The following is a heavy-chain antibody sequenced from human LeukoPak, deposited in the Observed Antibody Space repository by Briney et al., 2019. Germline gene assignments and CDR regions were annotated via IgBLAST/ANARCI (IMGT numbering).Heavy chain of an antibody. D-gene: IGHD3-10*01. Sequence: PGGSLRLSCAASGFTFSSAWMTWVRQAPGKGLEWVATIKDDGSDKYYVDSVKGRFTISRDNAKKSLWLQMNSLRVEDTAMYYCADFGSRDWGQGTLVTVSS. CDR2: IKDDGSDK. V-gene: IGHV3-7*01. J-gene: IGHJ4*02. CDR1: GFTFSSAW. CDR3: ADFGSRD.